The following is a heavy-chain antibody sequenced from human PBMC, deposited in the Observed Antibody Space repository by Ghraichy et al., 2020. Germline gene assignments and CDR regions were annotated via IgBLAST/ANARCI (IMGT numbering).Heavy chain of an antibody. CDR3: ARRWYGDYGEGFDY. Sequence: GESLNISCAASGFTFSSYWMLWVRQAPGKGLVWVSRINSDGSSISYADSVKGRFTISRDNAKNTLYLQMNSLRAEDTAVYYCARRWYGDYGEGFDYWGQGTLVTVSS. CDR2: INSDGSSI. D-gene: IGHD4-17*01. CDR1: GFTFSSYW. V-gene: IGHV3-74*01. J-gene: IGHJ4*02.